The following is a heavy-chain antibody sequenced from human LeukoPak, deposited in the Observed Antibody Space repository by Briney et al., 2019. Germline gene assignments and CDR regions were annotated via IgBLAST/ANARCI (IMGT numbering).Heavy chain of an antibody. D-gene: IGHD4-17*01. V-gene: IGHV1-2*02. CDR2: INPNSGGT. CDR1: GYTFTGYY. Sequence: ASVKVSCKASGYTFTGYYMHWVRQAPGQGLEWMGWINPNSGGTNYAQKFQGRVTMTRDKSISTAYLQWSSLKASDTAMYYCARHVYGDYVAYMDVWGKGTTVTVSS. CDR3: ARHVYGDYVAYMDV. J-gene: IGHJ6*03.